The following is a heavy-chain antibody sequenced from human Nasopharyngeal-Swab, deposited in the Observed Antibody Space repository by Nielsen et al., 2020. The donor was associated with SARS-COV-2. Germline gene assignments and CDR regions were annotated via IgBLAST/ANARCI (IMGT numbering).Heavy chain of an antibody. Sequence: SLKISCVASGFTFDDYAMHWVRQVPGKGLEWVSGLSWNSGSIGYADSVKGRFTISRDNAKNTLYLQMNSLRAEDTAVYYCAKGVYSYGYVADLYFDYWGQGTLVTVSS. J-gene: IGHJ4*02. CDR3: AKGVYSYGYVADLYFDY. D-gene: IGHD5-18*01. V-gene: IGHV3-9*01. CDR1: GFTFDDYA. CDR2: LSWNSGSI.